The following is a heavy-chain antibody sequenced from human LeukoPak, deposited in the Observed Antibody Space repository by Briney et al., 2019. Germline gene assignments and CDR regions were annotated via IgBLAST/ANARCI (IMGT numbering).Heavy chain of an antibody. CDR2: ISGSGGST. CDR1: GFTFSSYA. Sequence: GGSLRLSCAASGFTFSSYAMSGVRQAPGKGLEWVSAISGSGGSTYYADSVKGRFTISRDNSNNTLSLQMNSLRAEDTAVYYCSKDLFRYSGRTNWFDPWGQGTLVTVSS. J-gene: IGHJ5*02. V-gene: IGHV3-23*01. CDR3: SKDLFRYSGRTNWFDP. D-gene: IGHD3-9*01.